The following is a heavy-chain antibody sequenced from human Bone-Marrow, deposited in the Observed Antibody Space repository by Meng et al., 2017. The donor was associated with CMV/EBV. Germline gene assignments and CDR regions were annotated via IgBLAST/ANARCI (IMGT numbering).Heavy chain of an antibody. V-gene: IGHV1-18*04. Sequence: GGSLRLSCAASGYTFTGYYMHWVRQAPGQGLEWMGWISAYNGNTNYAQKLQGRVTMTTDTSTSTAYMELRSLRSDHTAVYYCARVGEGITIFGEEPRDYYYYYGMDVWGQGTTVTGSS. D-gene: IGHD3-3*01. CDR1: GYTFTGYY. CDR2: ISAYNGNT. J-gene: IGHJ6*01. CDR3: ARVGEGITIFGEEPRDYYYYYGMDV.